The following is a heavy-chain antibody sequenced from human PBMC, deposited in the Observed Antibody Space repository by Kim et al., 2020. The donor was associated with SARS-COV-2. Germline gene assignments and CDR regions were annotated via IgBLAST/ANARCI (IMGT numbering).Heavy chain of an antibody. D-gene: IGHD6-19*01. CDR3: ARVGEWLGGGDY. J-gene: IGHJ4*02. Sequence: YDNPSHKSRVTISVDTAKNQFSLKLSSVTAADTAVYYCARVGEWLGGGDYWGQGTLVTVSS. V-gene: IGHV4-39*07.